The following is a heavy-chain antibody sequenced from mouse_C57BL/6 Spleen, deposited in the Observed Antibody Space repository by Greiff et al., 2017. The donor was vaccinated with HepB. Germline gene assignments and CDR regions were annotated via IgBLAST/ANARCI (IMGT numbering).Heavy chain of an antibody. CDR2: ISSGSSTI. CDR1: GFTFSDYG. CDR3: AKGGYGNYFDY. Sequence: EVMLVESGGGLVKPGGSLKLSCAASGFTFSDYGMHWVRQAPEKGLEWVAYISSGSSTIYYADTVKGRFTISRDNAKNTLFLQMTSLRSEDTAMYYCAKGGYGNYFDYWGPGTTLTVSS. V-gene: IGHV5-17*01. J-gene: IGHJ2*01. D-gene: IGHD2-1*01.